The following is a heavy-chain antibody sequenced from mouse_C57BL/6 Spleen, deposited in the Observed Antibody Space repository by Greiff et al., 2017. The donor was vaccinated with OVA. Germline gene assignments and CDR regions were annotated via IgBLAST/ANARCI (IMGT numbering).Heavy chain of an antibody. D-gene: IGHD2-3*01. CDR2: INPSNGGT. Sequence: QVQLQQPGTELVKPGASVKLSCKASGYTLTSYWMHWVKQRPGQGLEWIGNINPSNGGTNYNEKFKSKATLTVDKSSSTAYMQLSSLTSEDSAVYNCARREGDDGPGEDCEVWGTGTTVTVSP. V-gene: IGHV1-53*01. CDR3: ARREGDDGPGEDCEV. J-gene: IGHJ1*03. CDR1: GYTLTSYW.